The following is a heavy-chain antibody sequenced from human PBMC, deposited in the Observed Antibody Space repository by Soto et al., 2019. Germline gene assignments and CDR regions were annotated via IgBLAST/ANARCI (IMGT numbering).Heavy chain of an antibody. J-gene: IGHJ6*02. CDR3: ARDPAIYSGKFEYGLVV. D-gene: IGHD4-4*01. Sequence: EVQLVESGGGLVQAGVSLRLFCAVSGFTFSSYEMNWVRQAPGKGLEWVSYIGTSGKTIYYADSVRGRLTISIDNAKNSLYLQMNRLIAEDTAVYFCARDPAIYSGKFEYGLVVCGRGTTGTVAS. V-gene: IGHV3-48*03. CDR2: IGTSGKTI. CDR1: GFTFSSYE.